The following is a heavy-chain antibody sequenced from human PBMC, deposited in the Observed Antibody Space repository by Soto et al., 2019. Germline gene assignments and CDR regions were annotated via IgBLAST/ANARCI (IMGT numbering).Heavy chain of an antibody. CDR1: GGSISSSSYY. Sequence: NPSETLSLTCTVSGGSISSSSYYWGWIRQPPGKGLEWIGSIFYSGSTYYNPSLKSRVTISVDTSKNQFSLKLSSVTAADTAVYYCARHLTYCSAGSCYSDFPYYGMDVWGQGTTVTVSS. CDR3: ARHLTYCSAGSCYSDFPYYGMDV. D-gene: IGHD2-15*01. CDR2: IFYSGST. V-gene: IGHV4-39*01. J-gene: IGHJ6*02.